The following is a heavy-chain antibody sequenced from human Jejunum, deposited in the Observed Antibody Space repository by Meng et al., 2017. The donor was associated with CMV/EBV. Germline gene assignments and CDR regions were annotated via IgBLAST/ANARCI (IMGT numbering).Heavy chain of an antibody. CDR1: GYIFTDYY. CDR2: INPSGYNT. D-gene: IGHD4/OR15-4a*01. Sequence: KSSGYIFTDYYIHWVRQAPGQGLEWMAIINPSGYNTNYTQKFQGRITVTRDTSTRTVYMELKNLRFEDTAVYYCAKEGVPYGMDVWGQGTTVTVS. CDR3: AKEGVPYGMDV. J-gene: IGHJ6*02. V-gene: IGHV1-46*01.